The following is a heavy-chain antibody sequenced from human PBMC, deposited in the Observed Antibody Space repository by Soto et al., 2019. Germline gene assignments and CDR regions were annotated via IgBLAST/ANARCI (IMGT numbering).Heavy chain of an antibody. D-gene: IGHD3-22*01. CDR1: VFSLSTSGMC. CDR3: ARIRSSGYYVDY. V-gene: IGHV2-70*01. J-gene: IGHJ4*02. CDR2: IDWDDDK. Sequence: SGPTLVNPTQTLTLTCTFSVFSLSTSGMCVSWIRQPPGKALEWLALIDWDDDKYYSTSLKTRLTISKDTSKNQVVLTMTNMDPVDTATYYCARIRSSGYYVDYWGQGTLVTVSS.